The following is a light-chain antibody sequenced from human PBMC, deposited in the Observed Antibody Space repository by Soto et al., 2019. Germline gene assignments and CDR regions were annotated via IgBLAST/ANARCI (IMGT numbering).Light chain of an antibody. CDR2: GAS. Sequence: IVLTQSTGTLSLSRGERSTLSCRASQSVRSSYLAWYQQKPGQAPRLLIYGASSRATGIPDRFSGSGSGTDFTLTINRLEPDDFAVYYCQPYGGMCTFGQGTKVDI. V-gene: IGKV3-20*01. J-gene: IGKJ1*01. CDR3: QPYGGMCT. CDR1: QSVRSSY.